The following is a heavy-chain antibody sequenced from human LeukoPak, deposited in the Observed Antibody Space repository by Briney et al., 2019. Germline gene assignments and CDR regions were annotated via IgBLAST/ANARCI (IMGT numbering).Heavy chain of an antibody. D-gene: IGHD1-26*01. V-gene: IGHV3-21*01. CDR2: ISSSSSYI. J-gene: IGHJ4*02. CDR3: AREDSGSYSFDY. CDR1: GFTFSSYS. Sequence: GGSLRLSCAASGFTFSSYSMNWVRQAPGKGLEWVSSISSSSSYIYYADSVKGRFTISRDNAKNSLYLRMNSLRAEDTAVYYCAREDSGSYSFDYWGQGTLVTVSS.